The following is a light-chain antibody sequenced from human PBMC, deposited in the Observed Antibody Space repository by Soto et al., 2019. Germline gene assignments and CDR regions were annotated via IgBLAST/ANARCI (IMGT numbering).Light chain of an antibody. Sequence: EIVLTQSPGTLSLSPGERATLSCRASQSVSSSYLAWYQQKPGQAPRLLIYGASSRSTGIPDRFSGSGPGTDFTLTISRLEPEDLAVYYCQQYGSSPYTFGQGTKLEIK. CDR3: QQYGSSPYT. CDR2: GAS. CDR1: QSVSSSY. J-gene: IGKJ2*01. V-gene: IGKV3-20*01.